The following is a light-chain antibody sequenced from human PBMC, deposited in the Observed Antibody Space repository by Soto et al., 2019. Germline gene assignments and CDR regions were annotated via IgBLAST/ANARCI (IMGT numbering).Light chain of an antibody. CDR3: FLSYSGTGV. CDR1: TGAVTSGHY. V-gene: IGLV7-46*01. CDR2: DTS. Sequence: QAVVTQEPSLTVSQGGTVILTCGSSTGAVTSGHYPYWFQQKPGQAPRTLIYDTSNKQSWTPVRFSGSLLGDKAVLTLSGAQPEDEADYYCFLSYSGTGVFGGGTKLTVL. J-gene: IGLJ2*01.